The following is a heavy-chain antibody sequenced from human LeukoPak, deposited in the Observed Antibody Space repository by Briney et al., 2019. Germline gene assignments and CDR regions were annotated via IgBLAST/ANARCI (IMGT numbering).Heavy chain of an antibody. CDR1: GFTFSSYG. CDR3: AKDQEQFASFDY. Sequence: GGSLRLSCAASGFTFSSYGMHWVRQAPGKGLEWVAVIWYDGSNKYYADSVKGRFTISRDNSKNTLYLQMNSLRAEDTAVYYCAKDQEQFASFDYWGQGTLVTVSS. CDR2: IWYDGSNK. J-gene: IGHJ4*02. D-gene: IGHD6-19*01. V-gene: IGHV3-33*06.